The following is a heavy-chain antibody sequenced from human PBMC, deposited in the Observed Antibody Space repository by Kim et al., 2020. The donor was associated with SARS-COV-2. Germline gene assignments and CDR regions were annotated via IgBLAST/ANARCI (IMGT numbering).Heavy chain of an antibody. V-gene: IGHV3-48*02. CDR2: ISSSSSTI. Sequence: GGSLRLSCAASGFTFSSYSMNWVRQAPGKGLEWVSYISSSSSTIYYADSVKGRFTISRDNAKNSLYLQMNSLRDEDTAVYYCARDTHYCSSTSCYYPWGQGTLVTVSS. J-gene: IGHJ5*02. CDR1: GFTFSSYS. D-gene: IGHD2-2*01. CDR3: ARDTHYCSSTSCYYP.